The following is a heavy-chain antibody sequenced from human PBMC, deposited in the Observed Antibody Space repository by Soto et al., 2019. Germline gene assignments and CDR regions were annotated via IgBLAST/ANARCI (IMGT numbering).Heavy chain of an antibody. CDR3: ARGVEMATTGLDY. Sequence: QVQLQESGPGLVKPSETLSLTCTVSGGSVSSGSYYWSWIRQPPGKGLVWIGYIYYSGSTNYNPSLKSRVTISVDTSKNQFSLKLSSVTAADTAVYYCARGVEMATTGLDYWGQGTLVTVSS. CDR2: IYYSGST. CDR1: GGSVSSGSYY. J-gene: IGHJ4*02. V-gene: IGHV4-61*01. D-gene: IGHD5-12*01.